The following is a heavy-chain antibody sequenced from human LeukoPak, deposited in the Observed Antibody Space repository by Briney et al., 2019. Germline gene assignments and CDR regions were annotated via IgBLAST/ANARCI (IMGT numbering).Heavy chain of an antibody. CDR3: ARSKNYFDY. CDR1: GFTFSDSY. J-gene: IGHJ4*02. V-gene: IGHV3-11*01. D-gene: IGHD4-11*01. CDR2: ISSSGSTI. Sequence: GGSLRLSCAASGFTFSDSYFSWIRQAPGKGLEWFSYISSSGSTIYYTDSAKGRFTISRDNAKNSLYLQMDSLRADDTAVYFCARSKNYFDYWGQGTLVTVSS.